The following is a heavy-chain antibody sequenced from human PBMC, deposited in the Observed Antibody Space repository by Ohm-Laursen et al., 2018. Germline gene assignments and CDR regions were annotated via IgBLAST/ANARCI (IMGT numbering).Heavy chain of an antibody. CDR1: GFTFSTYT. J-gene: IGHJ5*02. D-gene: IGHD6-13*01. V-gene: IGHV3-21*01. Sequence: SLRLSCAAFGFTFSTYTMNWVRQAPGKGLEWVSSISSSSSYIYYADSVKGRFTISRDNAKNSLYLQMNSLRAEDTAVYYCARDSGLAAPDHWGQGTLVTVSS. CDR2: ISSSSSYI. CDR3: ARDSGLAAPDH.